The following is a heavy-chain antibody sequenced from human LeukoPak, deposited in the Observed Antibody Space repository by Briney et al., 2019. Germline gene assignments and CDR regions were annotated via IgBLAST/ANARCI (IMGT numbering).Heavy chain of an antibody. J-gene: IGHJ4*02. V-gene: IGHV4-59*01. CDR1: GSSISTSY. D-gene: IGHD1-26*01. CDR2: IYYSGYT. Sequence: PSEALSLTCTFSGSSISTSYWSWIRQPPGKGLEWIAYIYYSGYTNYNPSLKSRVTISIDTSKNQFSLKLSSVTAADTAVYYCARARSDSGRFDSWGQGTLVTVSS. CDR3: ARARSDSGRFDS.